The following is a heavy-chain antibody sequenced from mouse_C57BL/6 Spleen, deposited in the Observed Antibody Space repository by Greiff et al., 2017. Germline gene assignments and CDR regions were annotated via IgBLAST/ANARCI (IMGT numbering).Heavy chain of an antibody. CDR2: IDPSDSET. CDR3: AREAAMGWSDY. V-gene: IGHV1-52*01. J-gene: IGHJ2*01. D-gene: IGHD1-1*02. Sequence: QVQLKQPGAELVRPGSSVKLSCKASGYTFTSYWLHWVKQRPIQGLEWIGNIDPSDSETHYNQKFKDKATLTVDKSSSTAYMQLSSLTSEDSAVYYCAREAAMGWSDYGGQGTTLTVSS. CDR1: GYTFTSYW.